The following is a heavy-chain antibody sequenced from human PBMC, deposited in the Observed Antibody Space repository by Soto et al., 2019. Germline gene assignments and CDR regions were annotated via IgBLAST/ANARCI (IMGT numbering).Heavy chain of an antibody. Sequence: GSLRLSCAASRFTFSSFSMNLVRQAPGKGLEWVSEITGSGDAIYYADSVKGRFSISRDNANNTLYLQMNSLRAEDTAIYYCTIDYDFNWFDPWGQGALVTVSS. CDR3: TIDYDFNWFDP. V-gene: IGHV3-48*01. CDR2: ITGSGDAI. CDR1: RFTFSSFS. D-gene: IGHD3-3*01. J-gene: IGHJ5*02.